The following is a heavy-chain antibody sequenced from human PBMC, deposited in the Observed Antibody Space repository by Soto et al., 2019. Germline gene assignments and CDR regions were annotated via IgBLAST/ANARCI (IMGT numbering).Heavy chain of an antibody. CDR1: GFTFSSYG. Sequence: GGSLRLSCAASGFTFSSYGMHWVRQAPGKGLEWVAVISYDGSNKYYADSVKGRFTISRDNSKNTLYLQMNSLRAEDTAVYYCAKDSKPKFAYGDYFDYWGQGTLVTVSS. CDR2: ISYDGSNK. V-gene: IGHV3-30*18. D-gene: IGHD4-17*01. J-gene: IGHJ4*02. CDR3: AKDSKPKFAYGDYFDY.